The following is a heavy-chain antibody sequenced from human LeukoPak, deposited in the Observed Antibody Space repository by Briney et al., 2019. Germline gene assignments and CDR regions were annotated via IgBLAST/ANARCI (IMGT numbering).Heavy chain of an antibody. CDR1: GGSFSDYS. CDR2: INHNGGT. J-gene: IGHJ6*03. D-gene: IGHD3-9*01. V-gene: IGHV4-34*01. CDR3: ARVAYRYSINDWSRTGLGANATKYYYYMDV. Sequence: TSSETLSLTCAVYGGSFSDYSWTWIRQAPGEGLEWIGEINHNGGTNHNPSLVSRVIMSVDTSKNQFSLKVSSVTAADTAVYYCARVAYRYSINDWSRTGLGANATKYYYYMDVWGKGTTVTVSS.